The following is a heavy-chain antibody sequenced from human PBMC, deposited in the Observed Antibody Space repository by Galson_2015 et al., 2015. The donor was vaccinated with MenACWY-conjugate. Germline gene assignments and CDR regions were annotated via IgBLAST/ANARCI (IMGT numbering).Heavy chain of an antibody. Sequence: CAISGDSVSSNSAAWNWIRQSPSRGLEWLGGTSYRSKWYNDYAVSVKSRITINPDTSKNQFSLQLNSVTPEDTAVYYCARDDYVWGRNPWGFDYWGQGTLVTVSS. J-gene: IGHJ4*02. D-gene: IGHD3-16*01. CDR1: GDSVSSNSAA. V-gene: IGHV6-1*01. CDR2: TSYRSKWYN. CDR3: ARDDYVWGRNPWGFDY.